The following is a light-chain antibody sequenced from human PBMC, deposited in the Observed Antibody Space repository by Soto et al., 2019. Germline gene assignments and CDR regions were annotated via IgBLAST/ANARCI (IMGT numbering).Light chain of an antibody. Sequence: DIRMTQSPSILSASVGDSVTITCRASQTIDSWVAWYQQKPGKAPKLLVYDATSLESGVSSRFSGSGYGTDFTLSINNLQPDDFATYDCQQYNRLITFGQGTRLEIK. CDR2: DAT. V-gene: IGKV1-5*01. CDR1: QTIDSW. CDR3: QQYNRLIT. J-gene: IGKJ5*01.